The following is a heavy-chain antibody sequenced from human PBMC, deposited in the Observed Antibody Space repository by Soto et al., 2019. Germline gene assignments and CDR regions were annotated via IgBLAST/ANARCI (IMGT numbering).Heavy chain of an antibody. CDR3: TRGISPIAAAGTWFDP. V-gene: IGHV3-49*03. Sequence: GGSLRLSCTASGFTFGDYAMSWFRQAPGKGLEWVGFIRSKAYGGTTEYAASVKGRFTISRDDSKSIAYLQMNSLKTEDTAVYYCTRGISPIAAAGTWFDPWGQGTLVTVS. J-gene: IGHJ5*02. D-gene: IGHD6-13*01. CDR2: IRSKAYGGTT. CDR1: GFTFGDYA.